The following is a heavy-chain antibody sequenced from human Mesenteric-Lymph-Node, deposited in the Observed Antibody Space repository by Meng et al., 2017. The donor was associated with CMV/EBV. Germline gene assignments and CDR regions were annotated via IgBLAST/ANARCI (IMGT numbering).Heavy chain of an antibody. CDR3: ASKGVVAAEYYFDY. CDR2: IYHSGST. Sequence: SGGSISSSSWWSWVRQPPGKGLEWIGEIYHSGSTNYNPSLKSRVTISVDKSKNQFSLKLSSVTAADTAVYYCASKGVVAAEYYFDYWGQGTLVTVSS. D-gene: IGHD6-13*01. CDR1: GGSISSSSW. J-gene: IGHJ4*02. V-gene: IGHV4-4*02.